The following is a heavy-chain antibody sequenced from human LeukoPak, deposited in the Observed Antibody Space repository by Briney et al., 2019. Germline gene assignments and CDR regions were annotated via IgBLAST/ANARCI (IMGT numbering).Heavy chain of an antibody. V-gene: IGHV4-38-2*02. CDR3: ARVRRNYCSSTSCYRYYYYMDV. J-gene: IGHJ6*03. CDR2: IYHSGST. Sequence: PSETLSLTCTVSGYSINSGYYWGWIRQPPGKGLEWIGSIYHSGSTYYNPSLKSRVTISVDTSKNQFSLKLSSVTAADTAVYYCARVRRNYCSSTSCYRYYYYMDVWGKGTTVTISS. D-gene: IGHD2-2*01. CDR1: GYSINSGYY.